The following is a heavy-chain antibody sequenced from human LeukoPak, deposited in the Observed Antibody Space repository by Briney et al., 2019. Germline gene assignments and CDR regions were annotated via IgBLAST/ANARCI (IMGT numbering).Heavy chain of an antibody. Sequence: SETLSLTCAVSGGSISSYYWSWIRQPPGKGLEWIGYIYYSGSTNYDPSLKSRVTISVDTSKNQFSLKLSSVTAADTAVYYCARRNGGLVRGVHYYYYYGMDVWGQGTTVTVSS. D-gene: IGHD3-10*01. J-gene: IGHJ6*02. CDR2: IYYSGST. V-gene: IGHV4-59*01. CDR3: ARRNGGLVRGVHYYYYYGMDV. CDR1: GGSISSYY.